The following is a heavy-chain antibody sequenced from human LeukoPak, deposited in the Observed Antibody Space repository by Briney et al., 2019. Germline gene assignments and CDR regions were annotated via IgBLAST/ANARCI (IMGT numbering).Heavy chain of an antibody. D-gene: IGHD6-6*01. J-gene: IGHJ4*02. CDR1: GFTFSSYG. CDR2: ISGSGGST. CDR3: AKDPYSSSAFDY. V-gene: IGHV3-23*01. Sequence: GGSLRLSCTASGFTFSSYGMTCVRQAPGKGLEWVSAISGSGGSTYYADSVKGRFTISRDNAKNSLYLQMNSLRAEDTAVYYCAKDPYSSSAFDYWGQGTLVTVSS.